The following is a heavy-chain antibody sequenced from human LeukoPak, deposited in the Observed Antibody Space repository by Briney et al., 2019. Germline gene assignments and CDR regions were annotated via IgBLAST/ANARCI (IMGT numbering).Heavy chain of an antibody. Sequence: TLSLTCTVSGGSISSSNYYWGWIRQPPGKGLEWLALIYWDDDKRYSPSLKSRLTITKDTSKNQVVLTMTNMDPVDTATYYCAHKSRYFDWLLPTDAFDIWGQGTMVTVSS. V-gene: IGHV2-5*02. D-gene: IGHD3-9*01. J-gene: IGHJ3*02. CDR1: GGSISSSNYY. CDR3: AHKSRYFDWLLPTDAFDI. CDR2: IYWDDDK.